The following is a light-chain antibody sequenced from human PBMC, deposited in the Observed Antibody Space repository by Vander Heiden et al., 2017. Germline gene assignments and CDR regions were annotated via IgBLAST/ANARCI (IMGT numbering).Light chain of an antibody. V-gene: IGLV1-51*01. J-gene: IGLJ1*01. CDR1: SSDIGDNT. Sequence: SVLTPPPSVSPAPGQKVSISCSGSSSDIGDNTLSCYQQLPGTAPKLLIYENNKRPSGIPDRFSGSKSGTAATLVITGLQTGDEADYYCGTWVSSLTGVFGTGTKVTVL. CDR2: ENN. CDR3: GTWVSSLTGV.